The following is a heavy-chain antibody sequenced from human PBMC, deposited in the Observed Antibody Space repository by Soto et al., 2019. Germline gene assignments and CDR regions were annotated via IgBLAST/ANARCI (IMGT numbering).Heavy chain of an antibody. Sequence: EVQLVESGGGLVQPGRSLRLSCAASGFTFDDYAMHWVRQAPGKGLEWVSGISWNSGSIGYADSVKGRFTISRDNAKNSLYLQMNSLRAEDTALYYCAKGCGRNCTNGVCSAWGQGTLVTVSS. V-gene: IGHV3-9*01. D-gene: IGHD2-8*01. J-gene: IGHJ5*02. CDR1: GFTFDDYA. CDR3: AKGCGRNCTNGVCSA. CDR2: ISWNSGSI.